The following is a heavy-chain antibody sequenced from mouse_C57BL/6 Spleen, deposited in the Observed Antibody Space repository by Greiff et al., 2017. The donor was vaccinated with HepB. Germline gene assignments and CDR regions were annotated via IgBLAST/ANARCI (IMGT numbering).Heavy chain of an antibody. CDR3: ARCDTTVVADY. V-gene: IGHV1-54*01. CDR2: INPGSGGT. CDR1: GYAFTNYL. D-gene: IGHD1-1*01. Sequence: QVQLQQSGAELVRPGTSVKVSCKASGYAFTNYLIEWVKQRPGQGLEWIGVINPGSGGTNYNEKFKGKATLTADKSSSTAYMQRSSLTSEDSAVYFCARCDTTVVADYWGQGTTLTVSS. J-gene: IGHJ2*01.